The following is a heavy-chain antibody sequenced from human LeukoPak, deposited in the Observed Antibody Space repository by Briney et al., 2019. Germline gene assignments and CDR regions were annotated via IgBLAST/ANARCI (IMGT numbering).Heavy chain of an antibody. CDR2: IIPILGIA. V-gene: IGHV1-69*04. Sequence: SVKVSCKASGGTFSSYAISWVRQAPGQGLEWMGRIIPILGIANYAQKFQGRDTITADKSTSTAYMELSSLRSEDTAVYYCASGCSGYYIGDAFDIWGQGTMVTVSS. CDR1: GGTFSSYA. D-gene: IGHD3-22*01. J-gene: IGHJ3*02. CDR3: ASGCSGYYIGDAFDI.